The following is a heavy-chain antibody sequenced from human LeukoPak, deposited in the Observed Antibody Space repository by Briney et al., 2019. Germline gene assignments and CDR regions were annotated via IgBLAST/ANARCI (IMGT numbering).Heavy chain of an antibody. CDR2: ISGSSSII. J-gene: IGHJ5*02. D-gene: IGHD3-10*01. CDR3: ARARPYGSGRNWFDP. V-gene: IGHV3-48*04. CDR1: GFPFSGYS. Sequence: GGSLRLSCAASGFPFSGYSMNWVRQAPGKGLEWVSYISGSSSIIYYADCVKGRFTISRDNAKNSLYLQMNSLRAEDTAVYYCARARPYGSGRNWFDPWGQGALVTVSS.